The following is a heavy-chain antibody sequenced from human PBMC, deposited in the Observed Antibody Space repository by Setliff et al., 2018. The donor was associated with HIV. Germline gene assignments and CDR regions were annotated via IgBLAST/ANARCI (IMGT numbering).Heavy chain of an antibody. J-gene: IGHJ4*02. CDR2: VYHSGNT. Sequence: PSETLSLTCAVSGYSISTADYWGWIRHPPGEGLEWIGSVYHSGNTYYNPSLKSRVTISVDMSNNQFSLKVNSVTAADTAVYYCKRCKSITIFGVAYFEFWGQGTQVTVSS. D-gene: IGHD3-3*01. CDR3: KRCKSITIFGVAYFEF. CDR1: GYSISTADY. V-gene: IGHV4-38-2*01.